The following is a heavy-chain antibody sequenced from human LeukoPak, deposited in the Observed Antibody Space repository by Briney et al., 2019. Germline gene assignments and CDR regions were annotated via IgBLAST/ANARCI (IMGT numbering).Heavy chain of an antibody. J-gene: IGHJ4*02. Sequence: GGSLRLSCTASGFTVSSNYMSWVRQAPGKGLEWVSVIYSGGSTYYADSVKGRFTISRDNSKNTLYLQMNSLRAEDTAVYYCARDLRSYGSGSYYFDYWGQGTLVTVSS. CDR2: IYSGGST. CDR1: GFTVSSNY. D-gene: IGHD3-10*01. V-gene: IGHV3-53*01. CDR3: ARDLRSYGSGSYYFDY.